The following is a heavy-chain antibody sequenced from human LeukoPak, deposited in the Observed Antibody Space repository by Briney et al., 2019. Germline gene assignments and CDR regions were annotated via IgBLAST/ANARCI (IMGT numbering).Heavy chain of an antibody. V-gene: IGHV3-74*01. CDR2: IISDGSSA. D-gene: IGHD4-11*01. CDR1: GFTFKDYW. Sequence: PGGSLRLSCAASGFTFKDYWMHWVRQVPGKGLVWVARIISDGSSASYADSVKGRFTMSRDNAKNTLYLQMNSLRAEDTAVYYCVRDSNYHLDCWGQGTLVTVSS. CDR3: VRDSNYHLDC. J-gene: IGHJ4*02.